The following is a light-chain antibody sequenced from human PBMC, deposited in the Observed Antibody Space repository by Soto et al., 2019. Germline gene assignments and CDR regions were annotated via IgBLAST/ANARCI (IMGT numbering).Light chain of an antibody. CDR1: QGISNY. V-gene: IGKV1-27*01. CDR2: AAS. Sequence: DIQMTQSPSSLSASVGDRVTSTGRASQGISNYLAWYQQKPGKVPKLLIYAASTLQSGVPSRFSGSGSGTDFTLTISSLQPEDDATYYGQKYNSAHHTFGQGTKLEIK. J-gene: IGKJ2*01. CDR3: QKYNSAHHT.